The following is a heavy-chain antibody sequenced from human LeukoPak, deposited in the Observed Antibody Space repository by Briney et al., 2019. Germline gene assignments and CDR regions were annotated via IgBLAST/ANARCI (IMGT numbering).Heavy chain of an antibody. CDR1: GFTFSNFA. Sequence: GGSLRLSCAASGFTFSNFAMSWVRQAPGKGLEWVSAISGSGGDTYYADSVRGRFTISRDNAKSTLYLQMNSLRAEDTALYYCAKDTLLLLYWGQGTLVTVSS. CDR2: ISGSGGDT. V-gene: IGHV3-23*01. CDR3: AKDTLLLLY. D-gene: IGHD2-21*01. J-gene: IGHJ4*02.